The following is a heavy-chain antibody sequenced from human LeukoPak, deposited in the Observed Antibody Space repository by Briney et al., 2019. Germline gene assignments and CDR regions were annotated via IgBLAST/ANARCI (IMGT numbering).Heavy chain of an antibody. Sequence: GGSLRLSCAASGFTFSSYGMHWVRQAPGKGLEWVAFIRYDGSNKYYADSVKGRFTISRDNSKNTLYLQMNSLRAEDTAVYYCATIGYIAVAGNYWGQGTLVTVSS. D-gene: IGHD6-19*01. CDR1: GFTFSSYG. J-gene: IGHJ4*02. CDR3: ATIGYIAVAGNY. V-gene: IGHV3-30*02. CDR2: IRYDGSNK.